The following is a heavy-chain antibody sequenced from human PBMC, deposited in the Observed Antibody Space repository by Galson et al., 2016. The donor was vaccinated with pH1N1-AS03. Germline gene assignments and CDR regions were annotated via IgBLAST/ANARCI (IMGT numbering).Heavy chain of an antibody. J-gene: IGHJ6*02. CDR1: GFSLSTSGVG. CDR2: IYWDDDK. CDR3: AHTYFHFSSGYQSAGDYYGMDV. V-gene: IGHV2-5*02. Sequence: PALVKPTQTLTLTCTFSGFSLSTSGVGVGWIRQPPGKALEWLGFIYWDDDKRYSPSLKSRLTIPKDTSKNQVVLTLTNMAPVDTGIYYCAHTYFHFSSGYQSAGDYYGMDVWGQGTTVTVSS. D-gene: IGHD3-3*02.